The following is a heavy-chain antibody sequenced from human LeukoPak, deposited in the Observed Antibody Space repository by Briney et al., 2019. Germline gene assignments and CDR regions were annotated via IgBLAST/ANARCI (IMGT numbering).Heavy chain of an antibody. V-gene: IGHV4-61*08. D-gene: IGHD3-16*02. CDR2: IYYSGST. CDR1: GGSISSGGYY. J-gene: IGHJ6*02. CDR3: ARDLAITFGGVIVIDYYYGMDV. Sequence: SETLSLTCTVSGGSISSGGYYWSWIRQPPGKGLEWIGYIYYSGSTNYNPSLKSRVTMSVDTSKNQFSLKLSSVTATDTAVYYCARDLAITFGGVIVIDYYYGMDVWGQGTTVTVSS.